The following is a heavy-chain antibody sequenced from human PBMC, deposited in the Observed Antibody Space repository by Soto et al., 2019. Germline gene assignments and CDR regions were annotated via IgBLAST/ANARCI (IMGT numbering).Heavy chain of an antibody. V-gene: IGHV3-30*03. CDR2: ISYDGSSK. Sequence: GGSLRLSCAASGFTFSRSGVHWVRQAPGRGLEWLAAISYDGSSKYYGDSIKRRFAISRDNSKNTVFLLMNSLISEDTAEYYCARPRLEGAGIWEAFDIWGQGTVVTVSS. J-gene: IGHJ3*02. D-gene: IGHD6-19*01. CDR1: GFTFSRSG. CDR3: ARPRLEGAGIWEAFDI.